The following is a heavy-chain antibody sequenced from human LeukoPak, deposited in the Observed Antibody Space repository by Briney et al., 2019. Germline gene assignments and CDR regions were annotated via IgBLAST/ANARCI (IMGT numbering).Heavy chain of an antibody. CDR2: INPSGGT. CDR3: ARGIRYFDY. J-gene: IGHJ4*02. CDR1: GYTFSIYN. D-gene: IGHD2-21*01. Sequence: ASVKVSCKASGYTFSIYNMHWVRQAPGQGLEWMGIINPSGGTSYAQKLQGRITMTRDTPTSTLYMELSSLRSEDTAVYYCARGIRYFDYWGQGTLVTVSS. V-gene: IGHV1-46*01.